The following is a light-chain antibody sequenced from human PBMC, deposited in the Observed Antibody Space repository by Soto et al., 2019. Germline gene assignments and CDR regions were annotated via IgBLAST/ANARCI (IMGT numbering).Light chain of an antibody. V-gene: IGKV3-11*01. Sequence: EIVLTQSPATLSLFPEERATLSCRASQSVSIYLAWYQQKPGQAPRLLIYDASNRATGIPARFSGSGSGTDFTLTISSLEPEDFAVYYCQQRSNWPPEITFGQGTRLEIK. CDR2: DAS. J-gene: IGKJ5*01. CDR3: QQRSNWPPEIT. CDR1: QSVSIY.